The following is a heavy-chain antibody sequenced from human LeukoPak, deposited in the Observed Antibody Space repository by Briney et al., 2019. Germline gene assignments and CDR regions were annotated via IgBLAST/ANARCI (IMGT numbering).Heavy chain of an antibody. D-gene: IGHD1-26*01. CDR3: ARENSGSYYD. CDR2: IYYSGST. CDR1: GGSISSYY. V-gene: IGHV4-59*01. Sequence: PSETLSLTRTVSGGSISSYYWSWIRQPPGKGLEWIGYIYYSGSTNYNPSLKSRVTISVDTSKNQFSLKLSSVTAADTAVYYCARENSGSYYDWGQGTLATVSS. J-gene: IGHJ4*02.